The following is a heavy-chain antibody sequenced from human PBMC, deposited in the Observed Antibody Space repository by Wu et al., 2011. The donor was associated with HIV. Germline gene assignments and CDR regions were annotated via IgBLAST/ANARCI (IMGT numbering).Heavy chain of an antibody. V-gene: IGHV1-69-2*01. CDR3: ARDSYYYDSSGK. D-gene: IGHD3-22*01. CDR1: GYTFSDYY. CDR2: VDPEDGET. Sequence: EVQLVQSGAEVKKPGATVKISCKVSGYTFSDYYMHWVQQVPGKGLEWMGFVDPEDGETKYAEKFQGRVTITADTSTSTAYMELRSLRSDDTAFYYCARDSYYYDSSGKWGRGTLVTVSS. J-gene: IGHJ4*01.